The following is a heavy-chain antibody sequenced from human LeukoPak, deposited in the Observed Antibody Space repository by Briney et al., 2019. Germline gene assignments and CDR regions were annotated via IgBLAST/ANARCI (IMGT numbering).Heavy chain of an antibody. CDR1: GGSFSGYY. Sequence: SETLSLTCAVYGGSFSGYYWSWIRQPPGKGLEWIGEINHSGSTNCNPSLKSRVTISVDTSKNQFSLKLSSVTAADTAVYYCARGETDIVVVPAAISVGYFDYWGQGTLVTVSS. CDR3: ARGETDIVVVPAAISVGYFDY. V-gene: IGHV4-34*01. CDR2: INHSGST. J-gene: IGHJ4*02. D-gene: IGHD2-2*02.